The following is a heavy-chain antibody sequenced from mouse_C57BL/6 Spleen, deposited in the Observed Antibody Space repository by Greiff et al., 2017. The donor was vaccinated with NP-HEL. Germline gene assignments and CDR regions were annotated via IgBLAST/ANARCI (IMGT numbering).Heavy chain of an antibody. CDR1: GFTFSDYG. V-gene: IGHV5-15*01. J-gene: IGHJ3*01. D-gene: IGHD3-2*02. CDR3: ARKEGDSSGAWFAY. CDR2: ISNLAYSI. Sequence: EVQVVESGGGLVQPGGSLKLSCAASGFTFSDYGMAWVRQAPRKGPEWVAFISNLAYSIYYADTVTGRFTISRENAKNTLYLEMSSLRSEDTAMYYCARKEGDSSGAWFAYWGQGTLVTVSA.